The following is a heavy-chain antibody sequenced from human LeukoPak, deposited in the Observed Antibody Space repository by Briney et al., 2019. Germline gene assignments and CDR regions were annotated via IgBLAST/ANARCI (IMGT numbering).Heavy chain of an antibody. CDR3: ARYLYSSSFRFDP. CDR1: GGTFSSYA. J-gene: IGHJ5*02. CDR2: IIPIFGTA. D-gene: IGHD6-6*01. V-gene: IGHV1-69*13. Sequence: SVKVSCKASGGTFSSYAISWVRQAPGQGLEWMGGIIPIFGTANYAQKFQGRVTITADESTSTAYMELSSLRSEDTAVYYCARYLYSSSFRFDPWGQGTLVTVSS.